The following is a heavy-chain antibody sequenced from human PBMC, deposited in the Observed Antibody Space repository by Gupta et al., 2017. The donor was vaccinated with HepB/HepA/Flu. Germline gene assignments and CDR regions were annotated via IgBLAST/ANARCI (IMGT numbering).Heavy chain of an antibody. J-gene: IGHJ3*02. CDR1: GFTSSSLR. CDR3: ARGSGSTTRALDI. CDR2: IKQDGREK. D-gene: IGHD2/OR15-2a*01. Sequence: EVQLVASGGGLVQPGGSLRLSCPASGFTSSSLRVRWVSQAPGKGLEWVANIKQDGREKKYVDSVKGRFIISRDNAKDSMYLQMNSLRAEDTAVYYCARGSGSTTRALDIWGQGTMVTVSS. V-gene: IGHV3-7*01.